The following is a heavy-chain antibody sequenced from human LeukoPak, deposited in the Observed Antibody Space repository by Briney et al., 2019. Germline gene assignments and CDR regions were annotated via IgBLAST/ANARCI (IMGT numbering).Heavy chain of an antibody. V-gene: IGHV1-2*02. J-gene: IGHJ3*02. CDR2: INPRSGGT. CDR3: VKMHYDFWSAFHI. CDR1: GYTSTGNY. Sequence: ASVKVSCKASGYTSTGNYMHWGRQAPGQGLEWMGWINPRSGGTNYAQKFQGRVTMTRDTSITTAYMELSRLRSDDTAVYYCVKMHYDFWSAFHIWGQGTMVTVSS. D-gene: IGHD3-3*01.